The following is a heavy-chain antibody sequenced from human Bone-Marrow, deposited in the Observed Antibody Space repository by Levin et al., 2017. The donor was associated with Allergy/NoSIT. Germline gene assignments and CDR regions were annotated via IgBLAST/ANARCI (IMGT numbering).Heavy chain of an antibody. V-gene: IGHV4-59*04. Sequence: SETLSLTCSVSGGAINIDYWSWIRQPPGKGLEWIATIFYGGNTYYNPSLRGRVTIASDTSKNKFSLTLNSMTAADTAVYYCSRVQAGRYMDVWGKGTTVTVSS. CDR1: GGAINIDY. CDR3: SRVQAGRYMDV. D-gene: IGHD6-25*01. CDR2: IFYGGNT. J-gene: IGHJ6*03.